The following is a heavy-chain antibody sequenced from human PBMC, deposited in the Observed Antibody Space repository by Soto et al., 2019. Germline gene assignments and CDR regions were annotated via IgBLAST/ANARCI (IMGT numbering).Heavy chain of an antibody. CDR3: ARRYGSSFDY. V-gene: IGHV4-59*08. D-gene: IGHD6-13*01. CDR2: IYYSGST. Sequence: SETLSLTCTVSGGSVSSYYWSWIRQPPGKGLEWVGYIYYSGSTNYNPSLKSRVTISVDTSKNQFSLKLNSVTAADTAVYYCARRYGSSFDYWGQGTLVTVSS. J-gene: IGHJ4*02. CDR1: GGSVSSYY.